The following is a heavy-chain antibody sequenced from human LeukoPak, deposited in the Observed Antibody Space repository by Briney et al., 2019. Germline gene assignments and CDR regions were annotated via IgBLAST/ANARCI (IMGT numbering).Heavy chain of an antibody. CDR3: ARVRYSRGSGYYYYYGMDV. J-gene: IGHJ6*02. CDR1: GDSLSLYY. D-gene: IGHD3-9*01. Sequence: PSETLSLTCSVSGDSLSLYYWSWLRQTPGKGLEWIGYVFYSGVTYYNPSLKSRVTISLDTSKSQFSLELSSVTAADTTVHYCARVRYSRGSGYYYYYGMDVWGQGTTVTVSS. CDR2: VFYSGVT. V-gene: IGHV4-59*12.